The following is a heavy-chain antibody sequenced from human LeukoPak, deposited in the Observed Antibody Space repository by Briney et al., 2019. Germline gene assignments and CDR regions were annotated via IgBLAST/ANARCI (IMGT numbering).Heavy chain of an antibody. Sequence: PSETLSLTCTVSGGSISRYYWSWIRQPPGKGLECIGYIYYSGSTNYNPSLKSRVTISVDTSKNQFSLKLSSVTAADTAVYYCARVLSIAAAGTFAFDYWGRGTLVTVSS. CDR2: IYYSGST. J-gene: IGHJ4*02. V-gene: IGHV4-59*01. CDR1: GGSISRYY. D-gene: IGHD6-13*01. CDR3: ARVLSIAAAGTFAFDY.